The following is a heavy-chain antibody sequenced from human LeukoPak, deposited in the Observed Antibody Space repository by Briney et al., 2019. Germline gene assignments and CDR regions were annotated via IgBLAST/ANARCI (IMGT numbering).Heavy chain of an antibody. CDR2: ISSTTNYI. D-gene: IGHD2-8*01. CDR1: GFTFSSYS. CDR3: ARDAKGYCSDGVCAD. V-gene: IGHV3-21*01. Sequence: PGGSLRLSCVASGFTFSSYSMNWVRQAPGKGLEWVSSISSTTNYIYDYADSVRGPFTISRDNAKNSLYLQMNSQRAEDTAVYYCARDAKGYCSDGVCADWGQGTLVTVSS. J-gene: IGHJ4*02.